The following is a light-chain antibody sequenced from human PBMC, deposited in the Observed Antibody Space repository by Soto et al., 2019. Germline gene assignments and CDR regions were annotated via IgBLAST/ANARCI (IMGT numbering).Light chain of an antibody. CDR3: QRYYSYPLT. CDR1: QGISRY. Sequence: AIRMTQSPSSFSASTGDRVTITCRASQGISRYLAWYQQKPGKAPKLLICAASTLQSGVPSRFSGSGSGTAFTLTISCLQSEDVATYYCQRYYSYPLTFGGGTRVDIK. V-gene: IGKV1-8*01. J-gene: IGKJ4*01. CDR2: AAS.